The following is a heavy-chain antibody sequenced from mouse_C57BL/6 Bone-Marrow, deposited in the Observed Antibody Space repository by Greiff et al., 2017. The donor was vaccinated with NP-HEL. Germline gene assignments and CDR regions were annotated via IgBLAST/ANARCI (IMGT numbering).Heavy chain of an antibody. J-gene: IGHJ2*01. CDR1: GYTFTSYW. CDR3: AREEFITTLGDY. V-gene: IGHV1-50*01. CDR2: IDPSDSYT. D-gene: IGHD1-1*01. Sequence: VQLQQPGAELVKPGASVKLSCKASGYTFTSYWMQWVKQRPGQGLEWIGEIDPSDSYTNYNQKFKGKATLTVDTSSSTAYMQLSSLTSEDSAVYYCAREEFITTLGDYWGQGTTLTVSS.